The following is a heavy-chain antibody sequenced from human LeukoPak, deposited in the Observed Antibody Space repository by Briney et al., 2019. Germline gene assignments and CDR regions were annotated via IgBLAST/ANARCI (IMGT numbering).Heavy chain of an antibody. CDR2: IYTSGST. V-gene: IGHV4-61*02. J-gene: IGHJ4*02. Sequence: SETLSLTCTVSGGSISSGSYYWSWIRQPAGKGLEWIGRIYTSGSTNYNPSLKSRVTISVDTSKNQFSLKVSSVTAADTAVYYCVCQTTVVTPKEFDYWGQGTLVTVSS. D-gene: IGHD4-23*01. CDR3: VCQTTVVTPKEFDY. CDR1: GGSISSGSYY.